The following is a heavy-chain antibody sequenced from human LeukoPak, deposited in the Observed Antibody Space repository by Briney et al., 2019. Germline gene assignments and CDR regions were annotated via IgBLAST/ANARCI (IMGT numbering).Heavy chain of an antibody. J-gene: IGHJ5*02. CDR3: ARDQGPSGNLFDP. CDR2: INPNTGDT. CDR1: GYTFTGFY. Sequence: ASVKVSCKASGYTFTGFYIHWVRQAPGHGLEWMGRINPNTGDTDYAQRFQGRITMTRDRSISTASMELSRLNLDDTAVYYCARDQGPSGNLFDPWGQGILVTVS. V-gene: IGHV1-2*06. D-gene: IGHD3-10*01.